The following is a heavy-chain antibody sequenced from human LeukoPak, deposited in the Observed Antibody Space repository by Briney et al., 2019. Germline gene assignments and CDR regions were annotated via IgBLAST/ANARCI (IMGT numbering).Heavy chain of an antibody. CDR3: ASRPGDFIDSSVYYSF. J-gene: IGHJ4*02. D-gene: IGHD3-22*01. V-gene: IGHV3-21*01. Sequence: PGGSLRLSCAASGFSFSTDTVNWVRQARGKGLEWVSSISSSSTYIYYTDSVKGRFAISRDNARNAVYLQMNSLRTEDTGVYYCASRPGDFIDSSVYYSFWGKGTLVTVSS. CDR2: ISSSSTYI. CDR1: GFSFSTDT.